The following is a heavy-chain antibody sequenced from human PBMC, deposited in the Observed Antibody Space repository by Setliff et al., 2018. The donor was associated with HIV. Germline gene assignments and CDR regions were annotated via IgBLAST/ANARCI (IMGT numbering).Heavy chain of an antibody. CDR3: ARDHGIAASVHDAFDL. V-gene: IGHV1-69*06. CDR1: GGTFSNSA. CDR2: IIPMFGTA. J-gene: IGHJ3*01. D-gene: IGHD6-13*01. Sequence: ASVMVSCKASGGTFSNSAISWVRQAPGQGPEWMGRIIPMFGTANYAQKFQGRVTITADKSTSTAYMELSSLRSEDTAVYYCARDHGIAASVHDAFDLWGQGTMVTVSS.